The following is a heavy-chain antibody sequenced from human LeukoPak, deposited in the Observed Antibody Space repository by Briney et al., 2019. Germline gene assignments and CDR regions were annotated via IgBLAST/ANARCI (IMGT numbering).Heavy chain of an antibody. D-gene: IGHD3-22*01. Sequence: SETLPLTCTVSGGSISSYYWSWIRQPPGKGLEWIGYIYYSGSTNYNPSLKSRVTISVDTSKNQFSLKLSSVTAADTAVYYCARVPLYYDSSGVGWFDPWGQGTLVTVSS. J-gene: IGHJ5*02. CDR3: ARVPLYYDSSGVGWFDP. CDR1: GGSISSYY. CDR2: IYYSGST. V-gene: IGHV4-59*01.